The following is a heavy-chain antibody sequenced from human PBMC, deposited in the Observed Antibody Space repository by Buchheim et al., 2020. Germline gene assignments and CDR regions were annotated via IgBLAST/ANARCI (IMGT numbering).Heavy chain of an antibody. CDR1: GYNFPSYW. D-gene: IGHD3-10*01. Sequence: EVQLVQSGAAVRKPGESLNISCKASGYNFPSYWIGWVRQMPGKGLEWMGIIYPDDSDTRYSPSFQGQVTISADKSIKPAYPHWSSLQASDTARYYCARSGMVRGVMGPFDYWGQETL. CDR3: ARSGMVRGVMGPFDY. CDR2: IYPDDSDT. V-gene: IGHV5-51*03. J-gene: IGHJ4*02.